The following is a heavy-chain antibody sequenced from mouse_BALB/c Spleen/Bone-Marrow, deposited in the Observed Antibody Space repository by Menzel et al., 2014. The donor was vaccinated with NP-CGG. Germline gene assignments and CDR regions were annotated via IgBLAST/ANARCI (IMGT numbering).Heavy chain of an antibody. D-gene: IGHD2-14*01. CDR2: ISSGGSYT. CDR3: GREGVRRRAAMDY. CDR1: GFTFSSYA. Sequence: EVKLVESGGGLVKPGGSLKLSCAASGFTFSSYAMSWVRQSPEKRLEWVAEISSGGSYTYYPDTVTGRFTISRDNAKNTLSREMSILRSEDTAMYYCGREGVRRRAAMDYWGQGTSVTVSS. V-gene: IGHV5-9-4*01. J-gene: IGHJ4*01.